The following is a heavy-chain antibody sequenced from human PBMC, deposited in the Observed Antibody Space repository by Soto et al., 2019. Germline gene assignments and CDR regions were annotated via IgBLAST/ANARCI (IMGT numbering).Heavy chain of an antibody. CDR1: GFAFNSYA. D-gene: IGHD2-15*01. V-gene: IGHV3-23*01. J-gene: IGHJ4*02. CDR2: ISDSGGST. CDR3: AKDGGSVCSGGTCYFQAPDY. Sequence: EVQLLESGGGMVQPGGSLRLSCAASGFAFNSYAMSWVRQAPGKGLEWVSGISDSGGSTYYAESVKGRFTISRDNSKNTLSVQMDSLRVEDTALYYCAKDGGSVCSGGTCYFQAPDYWGQGTLVTVSS.